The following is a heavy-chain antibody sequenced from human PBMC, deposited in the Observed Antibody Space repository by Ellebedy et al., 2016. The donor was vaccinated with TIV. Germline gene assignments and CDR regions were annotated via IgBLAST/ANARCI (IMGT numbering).Heavy chain of an antibody. Sequence: MPGGSLRLSCTVSRGSLNTYYWSWIRQSPQKGLEWIAYASDGGSTVYNPSLESRITMSVDRSKNQFFLNLTSVTAADTAVYYCARDKSRVPTGIWGQGTLVTVSS. V-gene: IGHV4-59*12. CDR1: RGSLNTYY. CDR3: ARDKSRVPTGI. J-gene: IGHJ4*02. D-gene: IGHD1-1*01. CDR2: ASDGGST.